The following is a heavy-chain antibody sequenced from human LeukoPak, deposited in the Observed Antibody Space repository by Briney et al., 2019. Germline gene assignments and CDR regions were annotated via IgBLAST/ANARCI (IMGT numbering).Heavy chain of an antibody. J-gene: IGHJ4*02. CDR2: IKQDGSEK. CDR3: ARDGYYYDSVPTEFDY. D-gene: IGHD3-22*01. Sequence: PGGSLRLSCAASGFTFSSYWMSWVRQAPGKGLEWVANIKQDGSEKYYVDSVKGRFTISRDNAKNSLYLQMNSLRAEDTAVYYCARDGYYYDSVPTEFDYWGQGTLVTVSS. V-gene: IGHV3-7*01. CDR1: GFTFSSYW.